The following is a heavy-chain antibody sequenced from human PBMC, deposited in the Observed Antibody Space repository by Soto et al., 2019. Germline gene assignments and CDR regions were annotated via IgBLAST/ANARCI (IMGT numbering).Heavy chain of an antibody. CDR2: IIPIFGTA. CDR1: GGTFSSYA. CDR3: AVTFGGVIGYYYYMDV. Sequence: SVKVSCKASGGTFSSYAISWVRQAPGQGLEWMGGIIPIFGTANYAQKFQGRVTITADESTSTAYMELSSLRSEDTAVYYCAVTFGGVIGYYYYMDVWGKGTTVTVSS. D-gene: IGHD3-16*02. V-gene: IGHV1-69*13. J-gene: IGHJ6*03.